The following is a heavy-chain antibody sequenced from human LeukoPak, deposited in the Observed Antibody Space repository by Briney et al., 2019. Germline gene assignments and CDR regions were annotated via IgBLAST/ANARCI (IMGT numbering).Heavy chain of an antibody. D-gene: IGHD6-13*01. J-gene: IGHJ4*02. Sequence: ASVKVSCKASGGTSSTYAISWVRQAPGQGLEWMGRIIPILGVANFAQKFQGRVSITADKSTSTGFMELRSLRSDDTAVYYCASTESGLGIAAATLFDYWGQGTLVTVSS. CDR1: GGTSSTYA. CDR3: ASTESGLGIAAATLFDY. CDR2: IIPILGVA. V-gene: IGHV1-69*04.